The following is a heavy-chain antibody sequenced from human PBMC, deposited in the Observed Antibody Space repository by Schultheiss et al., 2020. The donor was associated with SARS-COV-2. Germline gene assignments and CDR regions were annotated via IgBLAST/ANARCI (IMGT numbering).Heavy chain of an antibody. D-gene: IGHD4-17*01. CDR1: GFTFSSYA. J-gene: IGHJ4*02. CDR3: AKDGTMFATVTPFDY. CDR2: VSVGGDST. Sequence: GGSLRLSCAASGFTFSSYALNWVRQAPGKGLEWVSLVSVGGDSTYYAESVKGRFTISRDNSKNTLYLQMNSLRAEDTAVYYCAKDGTMFATVTPFDYWGQGTLVTVSS. V-gene: IGHV3-23*01.